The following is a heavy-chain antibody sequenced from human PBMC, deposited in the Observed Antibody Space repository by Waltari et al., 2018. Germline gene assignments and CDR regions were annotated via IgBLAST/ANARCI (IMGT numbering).Heavy chain of an antibody. CDR2: ITGSGSTI. CDR1: GFTFSSYE. D-gene: IGHD3-10*01. CDR3: AREVGWFGETTMGYYFDY. J-gene: IGHJ4*02. V-gene: IGHV3-48*03. Sequence: EVQLVESGGGLVQPGGSLRLSCAASGFTFSSYEMNWVRQAPGKGLEWVSYITGSGSTIYYADSVKGRFTISRDNAKNSLYLQMNSPRAEDTAVYYCAREVGWFGETTMGYYFDYWGQGTLVTVSS.